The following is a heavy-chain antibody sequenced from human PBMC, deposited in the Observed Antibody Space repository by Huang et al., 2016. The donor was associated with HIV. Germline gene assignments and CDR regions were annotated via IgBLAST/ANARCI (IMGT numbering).Heavy chain of an antibody. Sequence: QVQLRESGPGLVKPSETLSLTCTVFGGSVTYDNYYWSWFRQPPGKKVEWIGHLYYSGSTNYNPSLKSRVTVSMDSSKNQFSRRLTSVTTADTAIYYCAKTTGNYLNDAFDVWSQGTMVSVS. CDR3: AKTTGNYLNDAFDV. CDR1: GGSVTYDNYY. CDR2: LYYSGST. V-gene: IGHV4-61*01. D-gene: IGHD1-7*01. J-gene: IGHJ3*01.